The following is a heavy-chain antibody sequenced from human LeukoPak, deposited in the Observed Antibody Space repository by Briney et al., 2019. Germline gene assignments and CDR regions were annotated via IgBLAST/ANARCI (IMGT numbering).Heavy chain of an antibody. J-gene: IGHJ4*02. CDR3: ARAAVGGSYYRY. V-gene: IGHV3-64*01. CDR1: GFTFSSYA. CDR2: ISSNGGST. Sequence: GGSLRLSCAASGFTFSSYAMHWVRQAPGKGLEYVSAISSNGGSTYYANSVKGRFTISRDNSKNTLYLQMGSLRAEDMAVYYCARAAVGGSYYRYWGQGTLVTVSS. D-gene: IGHD1-26*01.